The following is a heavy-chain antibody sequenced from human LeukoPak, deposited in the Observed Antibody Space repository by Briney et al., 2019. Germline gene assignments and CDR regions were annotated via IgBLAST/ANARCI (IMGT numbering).Heavy chain of an antibody. Sequence: PGGSLRLSCAASGFIFSSYSMNWVRQAPGKGLEWISSISSSSSYIYYADSVKGRFTISRDNAKNSLYLQMNSLRVEDTAVYYCARAGYCSSTSCYTFDYWGQGTLVTVSS. D-gene: IGHD2-2*02. CDR1: GFIFSSYS. J-gene: IGHJ4*02. CDR2: ISSSSSYI. V-gene: IGHV3-21*01. CDR3: ARAGYCSSTSCYTFDY.